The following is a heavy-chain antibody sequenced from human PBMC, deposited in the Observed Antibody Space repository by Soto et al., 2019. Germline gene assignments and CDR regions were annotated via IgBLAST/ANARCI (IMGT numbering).Heavy chain of an antibody. Sequence: GGSLRLSCAASGFTFSSYGVHWVRQAPGKGPEWVAVIWYDGSKKYYADSVKGRFTISRDNSKNTLSLQMNSLRAEDTAVYYCARGSYSNTGGMDVWGQGTTVTVSS. V-gene: IGHV3-33*01. J-gene: IGHJ6*02. CDR3: ARGSYSNTGGMDV. CDR1: GFTFSSYG. D-gene: IGHD4-4*01. CDR2: IWYDGSKK.